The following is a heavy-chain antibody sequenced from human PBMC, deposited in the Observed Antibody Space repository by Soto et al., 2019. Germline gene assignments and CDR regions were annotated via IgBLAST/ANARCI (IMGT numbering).Heavy chain of an antibody. D-gene: IGHD6-6*01. Sequence: ASVEVSCKASGGTFSSYAISWVRQAPGQGLEWMGGIIPIFGTANYSPSFQGHVTISADKSISTAYLQWSSLKASDTAMYYCARHPNRAARRPYCFDYWGQGTLVTVSS. CDR1: GGTFSSYA. V-gene: IGHV1-69*06. J-gene: IGHJ4*02. CDR2: IIPIFGTA. CDR3: ARHPNRAARRPYCFDY.